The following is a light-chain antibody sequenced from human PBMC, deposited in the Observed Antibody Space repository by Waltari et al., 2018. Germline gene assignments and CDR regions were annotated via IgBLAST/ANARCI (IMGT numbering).Light chain of an antibody. J-gene: IGKJ4*01. CDR3: QQYSTNSLT. V-gene: IGKV1-5*03. CDR2: EAS. Sequence: DIQLTQSPSTLSASVGDRVTITCRASRSIRNYMAWYQQKPGKAPKHLIHEASTLQTGVPSTFSGSESGTEFTLTISSLQPDDVATYYCQQYSTNSLTFGGGTKVEIK. CDR1: RSIRNY.